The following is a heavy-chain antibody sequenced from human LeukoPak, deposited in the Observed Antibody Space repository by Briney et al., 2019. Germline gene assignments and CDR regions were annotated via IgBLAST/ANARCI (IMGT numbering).Heavy chain of an antibody. Sequence: SETLSLTCTVSGGSVSCGDYYWSWIRQPPGQGLEWIGYIYDSGTTSYNPSLKSRLTISVDTSKNQFSLRLSSVTAADTAVYYCASIAVVTGAIDYWGQGTLVTVSS. D-gene: IGHD2-2*01. CDR3: ASIAVVTGAIDY. V-gene: IGHV4-30-4*01. J-gene: IGHJ4*02. CDR1: GGSVSCGDYY. CDR2: IYDSGTT.